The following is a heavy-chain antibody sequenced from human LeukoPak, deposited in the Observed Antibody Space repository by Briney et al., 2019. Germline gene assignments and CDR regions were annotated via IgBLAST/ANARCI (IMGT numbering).Heavy chain of an antibody. CDR3: ARGLASGGVHPA. J-gene: IGHJ5*02. D-gene: IGHD2-15*01. Sequence: SETLSLTCAVYGGSFSGYYWSRIRQPPGKGLEWIGDINHSGSTNYNPSLKSRVTISVDTSKNQFSLKLSSVTAADTAVYYCARGLASGGVHPAWGQGTLVTVSS. CDR2: INHSGST. V-gene: IGHV4-34*01. CDR1: GGSFSGYY.